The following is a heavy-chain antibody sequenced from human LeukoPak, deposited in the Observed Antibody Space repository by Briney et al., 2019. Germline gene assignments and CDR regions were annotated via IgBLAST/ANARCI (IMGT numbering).Heavy chain of an antibody. J-gene: IGHJ6*02. CDR3: ARDRGSSWYPMPYYYYGMDV. D-gene: IGHD6-13*01. V-gene: IGHV3-48*04. Sequence: PGGSLRLSCAASGFTFSSYSMNWVRQAPGKGLEWVSYISSSSSTIYYADSVKGRFTISRDNAKNSLYLQMNSLRAEDTAVYYCARDRGSSWYPMPYYYYGMDVWGQGTTVTVSS. CDR1: GFTFSSYS. CDR2: ISSSSSTI.